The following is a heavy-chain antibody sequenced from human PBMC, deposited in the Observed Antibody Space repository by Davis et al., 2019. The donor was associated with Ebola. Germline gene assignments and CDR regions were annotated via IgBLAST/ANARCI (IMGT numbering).Heavy chain of an antibody. CDR2: IIPIFGTA. Sequence: SVKVSCKASGGTFSNYTINWVRQAPGQGLEWMGGIIPIFGTANSAQKFQGRVTITADESTSTAYMELSSLRSEDTAVYYCARDDYGDNWFDPWGQGTLVTVSS. D-gene: IGHD4-17*01. CDR1: GGTFSNYT. CDR3: ARDDYGDNWFDP. V-gene: IGHV1-69*13. J-gene: IGHJ5*02.